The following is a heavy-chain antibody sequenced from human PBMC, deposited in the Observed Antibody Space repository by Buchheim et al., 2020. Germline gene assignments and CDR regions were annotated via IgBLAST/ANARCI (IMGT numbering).Heavy chain of an antibody. Sequence: QVQLVESGGGLVKPGGSLRLSYAASGFTFSDYYMSWIRQAPGKGLEWVSYISSSSSYTNYADSVKGRFTISRDNAKNSLYLQMNSLRAEDTAAYYCARIWELRYFDWLSNYYFDYWGQGTL. V-gene: IGHV3-11*06. J-gene: IGHJ4*02. CDR3: ARIWELRYFDWLSNYYFDY. CDR2: ISSSSSYT. D-gene: IGHD3-9*01. CDR1: GFTFSDYY.